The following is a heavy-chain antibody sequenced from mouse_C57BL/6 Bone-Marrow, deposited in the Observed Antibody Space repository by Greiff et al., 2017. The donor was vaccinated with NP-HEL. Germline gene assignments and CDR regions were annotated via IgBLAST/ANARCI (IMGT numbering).Heavy chain of an antibody. CDR2: IVPENGDT. V-gene: IGHV14-4*01. CDR3: TTIPHYYAMDY. Sequence: VQLQQSGAELVRPGASVKLSCTASGFNIKDDYMHWVKQRPEQGLEWIGWIVPENGDTEYASKFQGKATITADTSSNTAYLQLSSLTSEDTAVYYCTTIPHYYAMDYWGQGTSVTVSS. J-gene: IGHJ4*01. CDR1: GFNIKDDY.